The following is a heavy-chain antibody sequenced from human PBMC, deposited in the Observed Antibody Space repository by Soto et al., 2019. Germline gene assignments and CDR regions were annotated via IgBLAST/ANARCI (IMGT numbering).Heavy chain of an antibody. Sequence: PGGSLRLSCAASGFAFDDYVMHWVRQPPGRGLEWVSGITWNGGTIRYVDSVKGRFTISRDNAENSLYLQMNSLRPDDTAVYYCARVVPGAEAWFGPWGQGTLVTVSS. V-gene: IGHV3-9*01. D-gene: IGHD2-2*01. J-gene: IGHJ5*02. CDR1: GFAFDDYV. CDR2: ITWNGGTI. CDR3: ARVVPGAEAWFGP.